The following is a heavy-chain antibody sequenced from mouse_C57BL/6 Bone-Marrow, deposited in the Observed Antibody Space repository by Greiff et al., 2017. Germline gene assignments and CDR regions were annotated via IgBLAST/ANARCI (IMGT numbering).Heavy chain of an antibody. V-gene: IGHV5-6*01. CDR2: ISSGGSYT. CDR1: GFTFSSYG. CDR3: ARHPGRGNY. J-gene: IGHJ2*01. D-gene: IGHD3-1*01. Sequence: EVKLQQSGGDLVKPGGSLKLSCAASGFTFSSYGMSWVRQTPDKRLEWVATISSGGSYTYYPDSVKGRFTISRDNAKNTLYLQMSSLKSEDTAMYYCARHPGRGNYWGQGTTLTVSS.